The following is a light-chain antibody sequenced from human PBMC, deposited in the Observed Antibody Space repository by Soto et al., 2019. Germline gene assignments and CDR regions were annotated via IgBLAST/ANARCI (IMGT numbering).Light chain of an antibody. J-gene: IGKJ5*01. CDR2: DAS. Sequence: EIVLTQSPATLSLSPGERATLSCRATQSVSSYLAWYQQKPGQAPRHLIYDASNRATGIPARFSGSGSGTDFTLTISILEPEDFAVYYCQQRSNWPPITFGQGTRLEIK. CDR1: QSVSSY. V-gene: IGKV3-11*01. CDR3: QQRSNWPPIT.